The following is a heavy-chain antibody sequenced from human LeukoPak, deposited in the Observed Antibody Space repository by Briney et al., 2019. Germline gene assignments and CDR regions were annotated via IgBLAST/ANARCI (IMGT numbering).Heavy chain of an antibody. CDR2: IYIGGIS. CDR3: ARAYYCDSSETFDI. D-gene: IGHD3-22*01. V-gene: IGHV4-61*02. J-gene: IGHJ3*02. CDR1: GGSISSGRYY. Sequence: KASETLSLTCTVSGGSISSGRYYWSWIRQPAGKGLDWIGRIYIGGISDYNPSLRSRLTISLDTSKNQFSLRLSSVTAADAALYYCARAYYCDSSETFDIWGQGTMATVSS.